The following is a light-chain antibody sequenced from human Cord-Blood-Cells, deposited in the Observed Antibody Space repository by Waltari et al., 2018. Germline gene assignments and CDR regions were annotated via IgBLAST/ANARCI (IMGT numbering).Light chain of an antibody. V-gene: IGLV2-23*01. CDR2: EGS. CDR1: SSDVGSYNL. Sequence: QSALTQPASVSGSPGQSITISCTGTSSDVGSYNLVSWYQQHPGKAPKRMVYEGSKRPSGVCNRFSGSKSGNTASRTIAGLQAEDEADYYCCSYAGSSTWVFGGGTKRPVL. J-gene: IGLJ3*02. CDR3: CSYAGSSTWV.